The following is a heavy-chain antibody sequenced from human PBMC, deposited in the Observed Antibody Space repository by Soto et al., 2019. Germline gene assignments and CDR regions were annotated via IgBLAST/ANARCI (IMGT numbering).Heavy chain of an antibody. V-gene: IGHV1-18*01. CDR3: ARDSPPVDY. CDR2: ISAYNGNT. J-gene: IGHJ4*02. Sequence: ASVKVSCKASGYTFTSYGVSWVRQAPGQGLEWMGWISAYNGNTKYAQKLHGRVTMTTDTSTNTAYMDLRSLRSDDTAVYYCARDSPPVDYWGQGTLVTVSS. CDR1: GYTFTSYG.